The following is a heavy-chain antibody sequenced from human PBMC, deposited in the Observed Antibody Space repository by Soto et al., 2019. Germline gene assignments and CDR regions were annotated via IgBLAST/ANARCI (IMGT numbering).Heavy chain of an antibody. Sequence: GAPVKVSCKAPGGTLSTYAMSWVLQAPGQGLEWMGGIVPVFATPTYAQRFQGRVTITADESTNTAYMELSSLRAEDTAVYYCAKSVRRYFDPPGGYGMDVWGQGTTVTVSS. CDR2: IVPVFATP. CDR3: AKSVRRYFDPPGGYGMDV. V-gene: IGHV1-69*13. J-gene: IGHJ6*02. D-gene: IGHD3-9*01. CDR1: GGTLSTYA.